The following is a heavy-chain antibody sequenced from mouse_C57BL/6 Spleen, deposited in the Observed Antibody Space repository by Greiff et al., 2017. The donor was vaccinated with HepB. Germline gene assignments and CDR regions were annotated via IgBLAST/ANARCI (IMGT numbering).Heavy chain of an antibody. CDR3: ARKLRPVDYAMDY. V-gene: IGHV1-82*01. CDR1: GYAFSSSW. Sequence: QVQLQQSGPELVKPGASVKISCKASGYAFSSSWMNWVKQRPGKGLEWIGRIYPGDGDTNYNGKFKGKATLTADKSSSTAYMQLSSLTSEDSAVYFCARKLRPVDYAMDYWGQGTSVTVSS. CDR2: IYPGDGDT. J-gene: IGHJ4*01. D-gene: IGHD3-2*02.